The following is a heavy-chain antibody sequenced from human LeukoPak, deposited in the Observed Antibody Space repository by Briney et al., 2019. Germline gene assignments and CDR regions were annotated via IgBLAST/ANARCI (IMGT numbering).Heavy chain of an antibody. Sequence: ETLSLTCTVSGGSISSYYWSWIRQPPGKGLEWIGYIYYSGSTNYNPSLKSRVTISVDTSKNQFSLRLSSVTAADTAVYYCARDSDYYYGMDVWGQGTTVTVSS. CDR2: IYYSGST. CDR1: GGSISSYY. V-gene: IGHV4-59*01. J-gene: IGHJ6*02. CDR3: ARDSDYYYGMDV. D-gene: IGHD3-10*01.